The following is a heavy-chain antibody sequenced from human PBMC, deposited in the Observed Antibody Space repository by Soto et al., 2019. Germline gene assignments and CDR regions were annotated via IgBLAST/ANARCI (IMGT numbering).Heavy chain of an antibody. CDR1: GFTFSSYA. CDR2: ISGSGGST. CDR3: AKDVTIFGVVIQYYFDY. D-gene: IGHD3-3*01. J-gene: IGHJ4*02. V-gene: IGHV3-23*01. Sequence: HPGGSLRLSCAASGFTFSSYAMSWVRQAPGKGLEWVSAISGSGGSTYYADSVKGRFTISRDNSKNTLYLQMNSLRAEDTAVYYCAKDVTIFGVVIQYYFDYWGQGTLVTVSS.